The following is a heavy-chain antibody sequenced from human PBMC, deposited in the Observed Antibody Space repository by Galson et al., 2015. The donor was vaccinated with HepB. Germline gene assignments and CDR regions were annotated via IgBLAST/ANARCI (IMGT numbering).Heavy chain of an antibody. Sequence: SVKVSCKASGYTFTGYYMHWVRQAPGQGLEWMGWINAGNGNTKYSQKFQGRVTMTRNTSISTAYMELSSLRSEDTAVYYCARGRSNYYDYIWGSYRYTQDAAFDIWGQGTMVTVSS. CDR1: GYTFTGYY. V-gene: IGHV1-8*02. CDR2: INAGNGNT. CDR3: ARGRSNYYDYIWGSYRYTQDAAFDI. J-gene: IGHJ3*02. D-gene: IGHD3-16*02.